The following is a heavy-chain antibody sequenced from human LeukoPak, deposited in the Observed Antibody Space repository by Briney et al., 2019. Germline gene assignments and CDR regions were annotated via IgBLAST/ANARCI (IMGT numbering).Heavy chain of an antibody. CDR2: ISTVSTYK. J-gene: IGHJ6*03. CDR3: TRGGSGFYHYYYMDV. V-gene: IGHV3-21*01. CDR1: GFTVSSNY. D-gene: IGHD6-25*01. Sequence: GGSLRLSCAASGFTVSSNYMNWVRQAPGKGLEWVSSISTVSTYKKYADSAKGRFTISRDNSKNLLYLQMSSLSAEDTAVYYCTRGGSGFYHYYYMDVWGKGTTVTVSS.